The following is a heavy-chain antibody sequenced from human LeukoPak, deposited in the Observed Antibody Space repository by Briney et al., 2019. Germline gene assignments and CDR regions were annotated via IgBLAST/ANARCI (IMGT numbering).Heavy chain of an antibody. J-gene: IGHJ5*02. CDR3: ARRLRQNLFDP. Sequence: SETLSLTCSVSGVSISSDYWSWLRLPPGKGLEWIGYIYYSGSSNYNPSLKSRVTMSVDTSKNQFSLKLTSVTAADTAVYYCARRLRQNLFDPWGQGTLVTVSS. CDR1: GVSISSDY. V-gene: IGHV4-59*08. D-gene: IGHD4-17*01. CDR2: IYYSGSS.